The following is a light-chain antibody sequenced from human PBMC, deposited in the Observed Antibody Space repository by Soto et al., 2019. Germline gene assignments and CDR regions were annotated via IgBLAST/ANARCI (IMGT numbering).Light chain of an antibody. CDR3: FSYAGDSVYV. V-gene: IGLV2-23*02. CDR1: NSDVGSYNL. CDR2: EVT. J-gene: IGLJ1*01. Sequence: QSVLTQPASVSGSPRQSITISCTGTNSDVGSYNLVSWFQQHPGKAPKLVIYEVTKRPSGVSDRFSGSKSGNTASLTISGLQAEDEADYYCFSYAGDSVYVFXTGTK.